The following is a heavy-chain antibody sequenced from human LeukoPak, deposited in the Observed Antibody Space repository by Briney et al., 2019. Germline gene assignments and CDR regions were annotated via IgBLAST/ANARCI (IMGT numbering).Heavy chain of an antibody. CDR3: AKGTRAYDTLYYFDY. Sequence: GGSLRLSCAASGFTFSSYAMSWVRQAPGEGLEWVSAISGSGGSTYYADSVKGRFTISRDNSKDTLYLQMNSLRAEDTAVYYCAKGTRAYDTLYYFDYWGQGTLVTVSS. D-gene: IGHD3-9*01. CDR2: ISGSGGST. V-gene: IGHV3-23*01. J-gene: IGHJ4*02. CDR1: GFTFSSYA.